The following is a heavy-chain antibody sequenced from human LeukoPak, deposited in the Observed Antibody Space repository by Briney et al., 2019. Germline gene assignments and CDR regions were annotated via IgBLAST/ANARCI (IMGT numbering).Heavy chain of an antibody. J-gene: IGHJ4*02. CDR3: AKERGKYCTNGVCYASDY. CDR2: ISGSGGST. Sequence: PGGSLRLSCAASGFTFDDYGMSWVRQAPGKGLEWVSAISGSGGSTYYADSVKGRLTISRDNSKNTLYLQMNSLRAEDTAVYYCAKERGKYCTNGVCYASDYWGQGTLVTVSS. D-gene: IGHD2-8*01. CDR1: GFTFDDYG. V-gene: IGHV3-23*01.